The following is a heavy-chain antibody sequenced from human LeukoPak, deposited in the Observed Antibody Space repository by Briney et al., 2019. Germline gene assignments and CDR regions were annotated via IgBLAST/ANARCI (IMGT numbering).Heavy chain of an antibody. V-gene: IGHV4-31*03. D-gene: IGHD3-22*01. Sequence: SETLSLTCTVSGGSISSGGYYWSWIRQHPGKGLEWIGYIYYSGSTYYNPSLKSRVTISVDTSKNQFSLKLSSVTAADTAVYYCAREKSGYYAFDYWGQGALATVSS. CDR1: GGSISSGGYY. J-gene: IGHJ4*02. CDR2: IYYSGST. CDR3: AREKSGYYAFDY.